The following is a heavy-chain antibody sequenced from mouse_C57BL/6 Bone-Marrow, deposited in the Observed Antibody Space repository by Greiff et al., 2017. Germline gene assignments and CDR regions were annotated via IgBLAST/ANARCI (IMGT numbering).Heavy chain of an antibody. CDR2: IHPNSGST. CDR1: GYTFTSYW. J-gene: IGHJ2*01. CDR3: AREGLYYSNYGDY. D-gene: IGHD2-5*01. V-gene: IGHV1-64*01. Sequence: VQLKQPGAELVKPGASVKLSCKASGYTFTSYWMHWVKQRPGQGLEWIGMIHPNSGSTNYNEKFKSKATLTVDKSSSTAYMQLSSLTSEDSAVYYGAREGLYYSNYGDYWGQGTTLTVSS.